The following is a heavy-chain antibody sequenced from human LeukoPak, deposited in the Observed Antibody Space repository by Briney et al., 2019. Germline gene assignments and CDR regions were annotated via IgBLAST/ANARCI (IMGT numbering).Heavy chain of an antibody. CDR2: IVPIFGTA. Sequence: GASVKVSCKASGGTFSSYAISWVRQAPGQGLEWMGRIVPIFGTANYAQKFQGRVTITTDESTSTAYMELSSLRSEDTAVYYCASSKQLGKVYYFDYWGRGTLVTVSS. J-gene: IGHJ4*02. CDR1: GGTFSSYA. V-gene: IGHV1-69*05. CDR3: ASSKQLGKVYYFDY. D-gene: IGHD6-13*01.